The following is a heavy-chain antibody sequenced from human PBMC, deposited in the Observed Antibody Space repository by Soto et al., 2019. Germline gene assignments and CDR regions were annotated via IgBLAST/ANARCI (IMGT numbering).Heavy chain of an antibody. Sequence: GGSLRLSCAASGFTVSSNYMSWVRQAPGKGLEWVSVIYSGGSQDYDGSVKGRFTISSYNAKNKLNLKMNSLRAEDTAVYYCAREVSMYDYICGSYRPGHFDYWGQGTLVTVSS. J-gene: IGHJ4*02. V-gene: IGHV3-66*01. CDR2: IYSGGSQ. D-gene: IGHD3-16*02. CDR1: GFTVSSNY. CDR3: AREVSMYDYICGSYRPGHFDY.